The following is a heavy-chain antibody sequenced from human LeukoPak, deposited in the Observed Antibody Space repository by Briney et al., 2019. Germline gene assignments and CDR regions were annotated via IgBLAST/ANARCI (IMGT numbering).Heavy chain of an antibody. Sequence: SETLSLTRPVSGGSIGSYYWRWIRQPAGKGLEWIGRIYTSGRPNYNPSLKSRVTMSADTSKNQFSLKLSSVTAADTAVYYCARDDGIAVADTGVDYWGQGTLVTVSS. D-gene: IGHD6-19*01. CDR3: ARDDGIAVADTGVDY. CDR2: IYTSGRP. V-gene: IGHV4-4*07. CDR1: GGSIGSYY. J-gene: IGHJ4*02.